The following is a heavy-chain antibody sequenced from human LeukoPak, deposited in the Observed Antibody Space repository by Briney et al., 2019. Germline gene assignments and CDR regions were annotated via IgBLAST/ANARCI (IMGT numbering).Heavy chain of an antibody. J-gene: IGHJ3*02. CDR3: AKDSSYADAFDI. CDR1: GLTVSKNY. D-gene: IGHD3-16*01. CDR2: ISGSGGST. Sequence: GGSLRLSCAASGLTVSKNYMSWVRQAPGKGLEWVSAISGSGGSTYYADSVKGRFTISRDNSKNTLYLQMNSLRAEDTAVYYCAKDSSYADAFDIWGQGTMVTVSS. V-gene: IGHV3-23*01.